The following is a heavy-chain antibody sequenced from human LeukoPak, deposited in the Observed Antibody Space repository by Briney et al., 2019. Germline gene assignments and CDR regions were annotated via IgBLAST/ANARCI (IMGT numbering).Heavy chain of an antibody. D-gene: IGHD4-17*01. J-gene: IGHJ5*01. CDR3: ANPPTVTKIRFDS. V-gene: IGHV3-30*02. CDR1: GFTFSSFG. CDR2: IRYDGRNE. Sequence: GGSLRLSCAASGFTFSSFGMHWVRQAPGKGLEWVTSIRYDGRNEYYADSVKGRFNISRDNSKNTLYLQMNSLRAEDTAVYYCANPPTVTKIRFDSWGQGTLVTVSS.